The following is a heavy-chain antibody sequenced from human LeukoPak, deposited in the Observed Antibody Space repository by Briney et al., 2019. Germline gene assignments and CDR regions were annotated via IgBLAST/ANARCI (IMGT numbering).Heavy chain of an antibody. Sequence: ASVKVSCKASGYTFTSYGISWVRQAPGQGPEWMGWISAYNGNTNYAQKLQGRVTMTTDTSTSTAYMELRSLRSDDTAVYYCARDRELVEGGQRAFDIWGQGTMVTVSS. CDR3: ARDRELVEGGQRAFDI. J-gene: IGHJ3*02. D-gene: IGHD1-26*01. CDR1: GYTFTSYG. CDR2: ISAYNGNT. V-gene: IGHV1-18*01.